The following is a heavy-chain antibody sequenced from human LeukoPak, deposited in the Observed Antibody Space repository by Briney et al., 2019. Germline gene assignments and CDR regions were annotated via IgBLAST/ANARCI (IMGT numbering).Heavy chain of an antibody. J-gene: IGHJ1*01. CDR2: ISACNGNT. V-gene: IGHV1-18*01. Sequence: ASVRLSFTSSGYTFTIYGISWERQAPGQGLEWMGWISACNGNTNYAQKLQGRGTMTTDTSTSTAYMELRSLRSDDTAVYYCVRDPPGRRYDSSGYRRAEYFQYWGQGTLVTVSS. CDR3: VRDPPGRRYDSSGYRRAEYFQY. CDR1: GYTFTIYG. D-gene: IGHD3-22*01.